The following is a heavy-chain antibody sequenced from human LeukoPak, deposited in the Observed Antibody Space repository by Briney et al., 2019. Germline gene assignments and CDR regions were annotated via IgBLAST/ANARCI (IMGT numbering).Heavy chain of an antibody. CDR1: GYTFTGYY. CDR3: ARRENDY. V-gene: IGHV1-2*02. Sequence: GASVKVSCKASGYTFTGYYIHWVRQAPGQGLEWMGWINPNSGDTNYAPKFQGRVTMTRDTSISTAYMELSRLRSDDTAVYYCARRENDYWGQGPLVTVSS. J-gene: IGHJ4*02. CDR2: INPNSGDT.